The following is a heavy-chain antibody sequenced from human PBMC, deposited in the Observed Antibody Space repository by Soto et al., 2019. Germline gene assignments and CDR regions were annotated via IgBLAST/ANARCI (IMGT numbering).Heavy chain of an antibody. CDR3: AKDVCGSDCYSSSDY. CDR2: ISGSGHTT. D-gene: IGHD2-21*02. V-gene: IGHV3-23*01. Sequence: GGSLRLSCAASGFSFSSYAMRWVRQAPGKGLEWVSAISGSGHTTYYADSVKGRFSISRDNSKNTLSLQMNALRAEDTATYYCAKDVCGSDCYSSSDYWGQGTLVTGSS. J-gene: IGHJ4*02. CDR1: GFSFSSYA.